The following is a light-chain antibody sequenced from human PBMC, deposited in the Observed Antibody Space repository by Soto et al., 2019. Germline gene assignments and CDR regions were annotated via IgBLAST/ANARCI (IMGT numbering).Light chain of an antibody. V-gene: IGKV1-5*03. CDR3: QQYVNYWT. J-gene: IGKJ1*01. Sequence: DVQMTQSPSTLSASVGDRVTITCRASQSISTWLAWYQQKPGKAPNLLIHKASSLESGVPSRFSGSGFGAEFTLTISGLQSEDAATYSGQQYVNYWTFGQGSKV. CDR1: QSISTW. CDR2: KAS.